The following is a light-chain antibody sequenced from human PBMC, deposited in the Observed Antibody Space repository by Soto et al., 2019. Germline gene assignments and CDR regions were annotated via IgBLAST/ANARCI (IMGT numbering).Light chain of an antibody. J-gene: IGKJ5*01. Sequence: DIQMTQSPSTLSASVGDRVTITCRASESINNWLAWYQQKPGKAPKLLMYDASTLERGVPSRFSGTGSGTEFTLTISSLQPDDFATYYCQQYHRSSITFGQGTRLEIK. CDR1: ESINNW. CDR2: DAS. CDR3: QQYHRSSIT. V-gene: IGKV1-5*01.